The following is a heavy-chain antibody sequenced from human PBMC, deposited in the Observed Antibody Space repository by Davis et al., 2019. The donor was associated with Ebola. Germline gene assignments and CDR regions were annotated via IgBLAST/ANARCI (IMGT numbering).Heavy chain of an antibody. CDR1: GGSISTPNW. J-gene: IGHJ5*02. V-gene: IGHV4-4*02. Sequence: MPSETLSLTCAVSGGSISTPNWWSWVRQPPGKGLEWIGEIFHSGSTNYNPSLKSRVTISLDKSKNQFSLKLSSVTAADTAVYYCARGPPPSLGSGWRVSWFDPWGQGTLVTVSS. CDR2: IFHSGST. D-gene: IGHD6-19*01. CDR3: ARGPPPSLGSGWRVSWFDP.